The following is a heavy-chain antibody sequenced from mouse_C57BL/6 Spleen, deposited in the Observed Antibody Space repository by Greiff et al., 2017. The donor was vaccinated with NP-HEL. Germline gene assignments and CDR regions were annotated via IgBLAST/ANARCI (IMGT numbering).Heavy chain of an antibody. CDR1: GYAFTNYL. D-gene: IGHD3-1*01. J-gene: IGHJ2*01. V-gene: IGHV1-54*01. Sequence: QVQLQQSGAELVRPGTSVKVSCKASGYAFTNYLIEWVKQRPGQGLEWIGVINPGSGGTNYNEKFKGKATLTADKSSSTAYMQLSSLTSEDSAVYFCARSGGYAYYLDYWGQSTTLTVSS. CDR3: ARSGGYAYYLDY. CDR2: INPGSGGT.